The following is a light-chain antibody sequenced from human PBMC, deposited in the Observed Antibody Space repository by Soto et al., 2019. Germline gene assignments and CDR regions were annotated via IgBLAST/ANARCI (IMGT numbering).Light chain of an antibody. CDR1: SSDVGGYNS. V-gene: IGLV2-14*01. Sequence: QSALTQPASVSGSPGQSITISCTGTSSDVGGYNSVSWYQNHPGKAPKLMIYDVNNRPSGVSNRFSGSKSGNTASLTISGLQAEDEADYYCNSFTSASTRVFGGGTQLTVL. J-gene: IGLJ7*01. CDR3: NSFTSASTRV. CDR2: DVN.